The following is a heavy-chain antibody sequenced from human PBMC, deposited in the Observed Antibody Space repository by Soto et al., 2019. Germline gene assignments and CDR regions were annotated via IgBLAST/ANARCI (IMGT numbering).Heavy chain of an antibody. V-gene: IGHV4-4*07. D-gene: IGHD2-21*01. J-gene: IGHJ4*02. CDR3: ARGPYCGDECYFAY. CDR1: GGSISSYY. Sequence: SETLSLTCSVFGGSISSYYWSWIRQPAGKGLEWIGRIYNSGTTNYNPSLVSRVTTSVDPSKNQISLKLSSATAADTAIYYCARGPYCGDECYFAYWGQGTLVTVSS. CDR2: IYNSGTT.